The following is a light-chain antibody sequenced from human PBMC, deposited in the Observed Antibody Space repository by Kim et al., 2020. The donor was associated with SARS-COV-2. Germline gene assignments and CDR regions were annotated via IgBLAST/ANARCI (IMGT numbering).Light chain of an antibody. CDR3: KQYDSLLLI. CDR1: QDIRTY. Sequence: DIQVTQSPSSLSASVGDRVTITCQASQDIRTYLNWYQQKPGKVPKLLIYGASNLETGVPSRFSGSGSGTHFTFTISGLQPEDIGTYYCKQYDSLLLIFGGGTKVDIK. V-gene: IGKV1-33*01. CDR2: GAS. J-gene: IGKJ4*01.